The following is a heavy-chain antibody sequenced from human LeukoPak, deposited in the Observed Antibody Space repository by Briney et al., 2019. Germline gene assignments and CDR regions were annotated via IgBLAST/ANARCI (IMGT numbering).Heavy chain of an antibody. CDR2: IYYRGST. J-gene: IGHJ1*01. V-gene: IGHV4-59*08. D-gene: IGHD2/OR15-2a*01. Sequence: NPSETLSLTCTVSGGSISSYYWSWIRQPPGKGLEWIGYIYYRGSTNYNPSLKSRVTISVDTSKNQFSLKLSSVTAADTAVYYCARSQNPGYFQHWGQGTLVTVSS. CDR1: GGSISSYY. CDR3: ARSQNPGYFQH.